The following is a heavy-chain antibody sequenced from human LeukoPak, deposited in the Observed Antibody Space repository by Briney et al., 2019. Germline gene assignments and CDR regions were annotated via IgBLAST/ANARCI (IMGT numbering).Heavy chain of an antibody. D-gene: IGHD2-2*01. CDR3: ARAAGLGSTFDY. CDR2: IYYSGST. Sequence: KPSETLSLTCTVSGGSISSYYWSWIRQPPGKGLEWIGYIYYSGSTNYNPSLKSRVTISVDTSKNQFSLKLSSVTAADTAVYYCARAAGLGSTFDYWGQGTLVTVSS. J-gene: IGHJ4*02. CDR1: GGSISSYY. V-gene: IGHV4-59*01.